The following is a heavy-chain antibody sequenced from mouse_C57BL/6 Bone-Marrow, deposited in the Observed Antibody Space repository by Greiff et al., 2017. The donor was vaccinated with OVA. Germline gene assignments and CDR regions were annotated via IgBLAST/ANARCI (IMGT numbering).Heavy chain of an antibody. V-gene: IGHV1-50*01. Sequence: QVQLQQPGAELVKPGASVKLSCKASGYTFTSYWMQWVKQRPGQGLEWIGEIDPSDSYTNYNQKFKGKATLTVDTSSSTAYMQLRSPTSEDAAVYYCALGDYDSNYWGQGTTLTVSS. J-gene: IGHJ2*01. CDR2: IDPSDSYT. D-gene: IGHD2-4*01. CDR3: ALGDYDSNY. CDR1: GYTFTSYW.